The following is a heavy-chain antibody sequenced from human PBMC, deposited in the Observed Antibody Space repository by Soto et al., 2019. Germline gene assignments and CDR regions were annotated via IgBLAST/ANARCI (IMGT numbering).Heavy chain of an antibody. Sequence: QPGGSLRLSCVASGFMFGSYWMTWVRHAPGKGLEWVANIKRDGSEKYFVDSVKGRFTISRDNADNSLFLHMSSLRADDTAVYYCARVRATDYEIDYWGQGALVTVSS. J-gene: IGHJ4*02. CDR1: GFMFGSYW. D-gene: IGHD4-17*01. CDR2: IKRDGSEK. V-gene: IGHV3-7*03. CDR3: ARVRATDYEIDY.